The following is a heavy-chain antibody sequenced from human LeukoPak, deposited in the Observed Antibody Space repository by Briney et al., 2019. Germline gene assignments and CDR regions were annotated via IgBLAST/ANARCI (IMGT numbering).Heavy chain of an antibody. Sequence: GGSLRLSCAASGFTFSSYWMSWVRQAPGKGLEWVANIKQDGSGKYYVDSVKGRFTISRDNAKNSLYLQMNSLRAEDTAVYYCARENTMIRGVIISLNDYWGQGTLVTVSS. J-gene: IGHJ4*02. CDR3: ARENTMIRGVIISLNDY. CDR1: GFTFSSYW. V-gene: IGHV3-7*04. D-gene: IGHD3-10*01. CDR2: IKQDGSGK.